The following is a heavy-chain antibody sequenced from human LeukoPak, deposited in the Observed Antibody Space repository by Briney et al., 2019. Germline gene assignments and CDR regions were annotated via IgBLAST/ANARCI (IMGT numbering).Heavy chain of an antibody. D-gene: IGHD1-1*01. CDR3: ARYVPVRTGTTRASFDY. CDR2: ISHSGTT. Sequence: SETLSLTRAVYAGSFSDYDWSWLRQPPGKGLEWIGEISHSGTTNCDPSLKSRISMSIDTSRSQFSLNLRSVTAADTAVYYCARYVPVRTGTTRASFDYWGLGTLVTVSS. J-gene: IGHJ4*02. CDR1: AGSFSDYD. V-gene: IGHV4-34*10.